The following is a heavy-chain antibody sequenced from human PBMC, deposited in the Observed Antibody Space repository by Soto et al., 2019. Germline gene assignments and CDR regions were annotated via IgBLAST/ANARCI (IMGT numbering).Heavy chain of an antibody. Sequence: ASVKVSCKASGYTFTNSGISWVRQAPGQGLEWMGWISTDNGNTNYAQHLQGRVSMTTDTSTSTAYMDLRSLRSDDTAVYYCAREVSPAINYYYYYGMDVWGQGTTVTVSS. D-gene: IGHD5-18*01. J-gene: IGHJ6*02. CDR3: AREVSPAINYYYYYGMDV. V-gene: IGHV1-18*01. CDR2: ISTDNGNT. CDR1: GYTFTNSG.